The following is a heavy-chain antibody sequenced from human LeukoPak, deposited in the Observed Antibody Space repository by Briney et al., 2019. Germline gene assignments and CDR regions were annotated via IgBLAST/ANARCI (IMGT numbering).Heavy chain of an antibody. Sequence: GRFLRLSCTTSGFTFRDHAMSWFRQAPGKGLEWVGLIKSKAHGGTTESAASVKGRFTISRDDAKSIAYLQMNSLKTEDTAVYYCSRDYSIVKTTIFLDYWGQGTLVTVSS. J-gene: IGHJ4*02. CDR1: GFTFRDHA. V-gene: IGHV3-49*03. CDR3: SRDYSIVKTTIFLDY. CDR2: IKSKAHGGTT. D-gene: IGHD1-26*01.